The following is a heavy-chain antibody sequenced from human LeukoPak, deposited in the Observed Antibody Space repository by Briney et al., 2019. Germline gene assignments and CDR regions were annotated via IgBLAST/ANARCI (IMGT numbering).Heavy chain of an antibody. CDR3: ARAPSVRLKNSGSYYFDY. V-gene: IGHV1-8*01. Sequence: ASVKVSCKASGYTFTSYDINWVRQATGQGLEWMGWMNPNSGNTGYAQKFQGRVTMTRNTSISTAYMGLSSLRSEDTAVYYCARAPSVRLKNSGSYYFDYWGQGTLVTVSS. CDR1: GYTFTSYD. D-gene: IGHD1-26*01. J-gene: IGHJ4*02. CDR2: MNPNSGNT.